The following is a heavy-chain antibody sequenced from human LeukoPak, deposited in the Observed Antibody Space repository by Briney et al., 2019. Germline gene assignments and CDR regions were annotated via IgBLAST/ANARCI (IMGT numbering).Heavy chain of an antibody. CDR3: ARGVGATFGN. CDR1: GGSFSGYY. CDR2: INHSGST. D-gene: IGHD1-26*01. Sequence: PSETLSLTCAVYGGSFSGYYWSWIRQPPGKGLEWIGEINHSGSTNYNPSLKSRVTISVDTSKNQFSLKLSSVTAADTAVYYCARGVGATFGNGGQGTLVTVSS. J-gene: IGHJ4*02. V-gene: IGHV4-34*01.